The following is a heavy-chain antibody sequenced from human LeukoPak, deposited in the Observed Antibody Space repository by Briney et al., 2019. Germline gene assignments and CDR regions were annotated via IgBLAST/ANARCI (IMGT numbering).Heavy chain of an antibody. Sequence: GGSLRLSCAASGFTVSSNYMTWVRQAPGKGLEWVSIIYSGGSTYYADSVTGRFTISRDNSKNTVYLQMNSLRAEDTAVYYCARHNYYASSGYFSLWGQGTLVTVSS. V-gene: IGHV3-66*04. CDR2: IYSGGST. J-gene: IGHJ4*02. D-gene: IGHD3-22*01. CDR1: GFTVSSNY. CDR3: ARHNYYASSGYFSL.